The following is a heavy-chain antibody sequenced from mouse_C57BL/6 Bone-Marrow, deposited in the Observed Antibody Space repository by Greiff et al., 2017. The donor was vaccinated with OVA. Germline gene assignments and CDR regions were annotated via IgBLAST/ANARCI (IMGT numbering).Heavy chain of an antibody. Sequence: QVQLQQPGAELVKPGASVKMSCKASGYTFTSYWITWVKQRPGQGLEWIGDIYPGSGSTNYNEKFKSKDTLTVDTSSSTAYMQRSSLTSEDSAVCYCARRDLEHAMDYWGQGTSVTVSS. J-gene: IGHJ4*01. V-gene: IGHV1-55*01. D-gene: IGHD2-10*02. CDR3: ARRDLEHAMDY. CDR1: GYTFTSYW. CDR2: IYPGSGST.